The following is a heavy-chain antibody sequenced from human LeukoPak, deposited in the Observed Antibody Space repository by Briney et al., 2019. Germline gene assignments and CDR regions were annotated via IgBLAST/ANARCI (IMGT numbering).Heavy chain of an antibody. V-gene: IGHV1-69*05. Sequence: GSSVKVSCKASGGTFSSYAISWVRQAPGQGLEWMGGIIPIFGTANYAQKFQGRVTITTDESTSTAYMELSSLRSEDTAVYYCAQEGGRSTVTFDYWGQGTLVTVSS. D-gene: IGHD4-11*01. CDR1: GGTFSSYA. J-gene: IGHJ4*02. CDR3: AQEGGRSTVTFDY. CDR2: IIPIFGTA.